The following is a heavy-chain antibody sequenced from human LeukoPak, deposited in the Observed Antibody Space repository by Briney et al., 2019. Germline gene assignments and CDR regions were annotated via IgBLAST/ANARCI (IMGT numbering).Heavy chain of an antibody. CDR3: ARDRVRATPFDY. V-gene: IGHV3-74*01. D-gene: IGHD3-10*01. CDR1: GFSLSAEW. J-gene: IGHJ4*02. CDR2: IRTDGTST. Sequence: GGSLRLSCAASGFSLSAEWIHCVREAPGKELEWWSPIRTDGTSTSYADYVKGRFTTSRENAKHTLYPQMNSLRAEDTAVYYCARDRVRATPFDYWGQGTLVTVSS.